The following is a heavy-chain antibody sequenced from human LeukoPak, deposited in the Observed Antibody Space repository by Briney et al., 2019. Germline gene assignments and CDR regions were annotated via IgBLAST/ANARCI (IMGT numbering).Heavy chain of an antibody. D-gene: IGHD2-21*01. CDR3: ARPRFTYYRLSGPDYYYMDV. Sequence: AVKVSCKASGCSFTTYAIGWVRQAPGQGLEWMGGIIPIFGTTNYAQKFQGRVTITADKATTTVYMELSSPRSEDTAVYYCARPRFTYYRLSGPDYYYMDVWGKGTTVTVSS. J-gene: IGHJ6*03. CDR1: GCSFTTYA. CDR2: IIPIFGTT. V-gene: IGHV1-69*06.